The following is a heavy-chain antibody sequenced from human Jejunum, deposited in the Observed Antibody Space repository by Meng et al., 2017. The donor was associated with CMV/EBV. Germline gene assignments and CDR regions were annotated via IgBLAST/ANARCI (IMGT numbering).Heavy chain of an antibody. J-gene: IGHJ4*02. Sequence: QVQLQESGPGLVKPSQTLSLTCTVSGDSISGGNYYWSWIRQPAGKGLEWVGRFYTRGSTHYNAALKGRVTVSVDTSKNQFSLQLTSVTDADTAVYYCARNEDGYFDYWGQGSLVTVSS. V-gene: IGHV4-61*02. CDR3: ARNEDGYFDY. CDR2: FYTRGST. CDR1: GDSISGGNYY. D-gene: IGHD1-1*01.